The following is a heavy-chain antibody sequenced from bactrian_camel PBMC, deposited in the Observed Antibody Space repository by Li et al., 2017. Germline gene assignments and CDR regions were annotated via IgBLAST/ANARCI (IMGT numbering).Heavy chain of an antibody. CDR2: INSLGDST. J-gene: IGHJ6*01. V-gene: IGHV3S40*01. CDR1: GFIFSTYV. Sequence: VQLVESGGGLVQPGGSLRLSCAASGFIFSTYVMTWVRQAPGKGLEWISGINSLGDSTYYVDSVKGRFTITQDNDKNTVYLQMNSLKPEDTAMYYCAASGRGLRAVGSLPETHFGHWGQGTQVTVS. CDR3: AASGRGLRAVGSLPETHFGH. D-gene: IGHD5*01.